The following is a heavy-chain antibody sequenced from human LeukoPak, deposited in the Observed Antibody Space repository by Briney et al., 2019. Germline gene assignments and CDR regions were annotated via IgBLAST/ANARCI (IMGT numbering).Heavy chain of an antibody. J-gene: IGHJ5*02. V-gene: IGHV4-34*01. CDR2: INYSGST. CDR1: GGSFSGYY. D-gene: IGHD6-19*01. Sequence: PSETLSLTCAVYGGSFSGYYWSWIRQPPGKGLEWIGSINYSGSTYYNPSLKSRVTISVDTSKNQFSLKLSSVTAADTAVYYCARVGHGWSYSIDPWGQGTLVTVSS. CDR3: ARVGHGWSYSIDP.